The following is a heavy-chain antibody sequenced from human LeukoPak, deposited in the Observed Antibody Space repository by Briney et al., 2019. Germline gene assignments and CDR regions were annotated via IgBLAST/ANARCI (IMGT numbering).Heavy chain of an antibody. V-gene: IGHV3-30*02. CDR1: GFNFSTYG. CDR2: IRFDGSNK. Sequence: RTGGSLRLSCAASGFNFSTYGMHWVRQAPGKGLEWVAFIRFDGSNKYHADSVKGRFTVSRDNSKNTLFLQMNSLRAEDTAVYYCAKQYCSGGSCYSGDFFDYWGLGTLVTVSS. D-gene: IGHD2-15*01. CDR3: AKQYCSGGSCYSGDFFDY. J-gene: IGHJ4*02.